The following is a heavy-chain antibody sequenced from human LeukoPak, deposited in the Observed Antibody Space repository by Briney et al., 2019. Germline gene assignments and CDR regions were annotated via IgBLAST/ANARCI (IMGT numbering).Heavy chain of an antibody. CDR3: ARWNSGRYSN. Sequence: GGSLRLSCAASGFTFSDHYMDWVRQAPGKGLEWVGRSRNKGQNYITEYAASAKGRFTISRDDSKNSLYLQMNSLKTEDTAVYYCARWNSGRYSNWGQGTLVTVSS. D-gene: IGHD1-26*01. CDR2: SRNKGQNYIT. J-gene: IGHJ4*02. V-gene: IGHV3-72*01. CDR1: GFTFSDHY.